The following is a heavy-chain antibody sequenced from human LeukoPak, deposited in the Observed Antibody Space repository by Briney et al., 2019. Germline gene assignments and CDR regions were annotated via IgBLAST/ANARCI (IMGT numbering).Heavy chain of an antibody. CDR3: ARDGKGRNRIGYYFDY. CDR2: ITSSGSNI. Sequence: PGGSLRLSCAASGFTFSSYEMNWVRQAPGKGLEWVSYITSSGSNIYYADSVKGRFTISRDNAKNSVYLQMNSLRAEDTAINYCARDGKGRNRIGYYFDYWGQGTLVTVSS. V-gene: IGHV3-48*03. J-gene: IGHJ4*02. D-gene: IGHD3-10*01. CDR1: GFTFSSYE.